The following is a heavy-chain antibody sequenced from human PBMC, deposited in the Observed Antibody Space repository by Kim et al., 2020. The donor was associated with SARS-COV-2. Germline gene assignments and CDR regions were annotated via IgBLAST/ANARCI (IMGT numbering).Heavy chain of an antibody. CDR1: GGSISTYY. CDR3: SRDYAD. J-gene: IGHJ4*02. CDR2: FYASGTT. Sequence: SETLSLTCTVSGGSISTYYWSWIRQPAGKGLEWIGRFYASGTTNYNPSLKSRVTMSVDTSKNQFSLKMSSVTAADTAVFYCSRDYADWGQGILVTVS. D-gene: IGHD3-16*01. V-gene: IGHV4-4*07.